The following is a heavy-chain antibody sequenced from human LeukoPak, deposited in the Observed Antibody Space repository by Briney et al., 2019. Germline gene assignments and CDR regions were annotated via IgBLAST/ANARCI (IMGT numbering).Heavy chain of an antibody. CDR2: ISGSGNAK. J-gene: IGHJ4*02. V-gene: IGHV3-48*01. Sequence: GGSLRLSCAASVFIFSSYSMNCVRQAPGKGLECVSYISGSGNAKHYTDSVKWGFTISRDNAKRALYLQMNSLRAEDTAVYFCARASVYAFDYWGQGTLVTVSS. CDR3: ARASVYAFDY. CDR1: VFIFSSYS. D-gene: IGHD2/OR15-2a*01.